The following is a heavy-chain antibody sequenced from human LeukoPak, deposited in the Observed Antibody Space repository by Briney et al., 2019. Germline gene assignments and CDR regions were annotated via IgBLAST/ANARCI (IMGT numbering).Heavy chain of an antibody. Sequence: GGSLRLSCAASGITCSRSAMHCVRQAPGKGLEWVAIISYDGTNKYYLDSVKGRFTISRDNSKNTLYLQMDSLRAEDTAVYYCTRGTVPGLATTYGTYFDSWGQGTLVTVSS. D-gene: IGHD5-12*01. CDR2: ISYDGTNK. CDR3: TRGTVPGLATTYGTYFDS. J-gene: IGHJ4*02. V-gene: IGHV3-30*04. CDR1: GITCSRSA.